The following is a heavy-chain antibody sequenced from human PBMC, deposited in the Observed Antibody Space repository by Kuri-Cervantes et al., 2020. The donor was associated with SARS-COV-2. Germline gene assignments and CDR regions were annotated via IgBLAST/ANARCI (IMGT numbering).Heavy chain of an antibody. D-gene: IGHD3-22*01. Sequence: SCAVYGGSFSGYYWSWIRQPPGKGLEWIGEINHSGSTNYNPSLKSRVTISVDTPKNQFSLKLSSVTAADTAVYYCARAQWSSGYSNIDYWGQGTLVTVSS. CDR3: ARAQWSSGYSNIDY. CDR1: GGSFSGYY. V-gene: IGHV4-34*01. CDR2: INHSGST. J-gene: IGHJ4*02.